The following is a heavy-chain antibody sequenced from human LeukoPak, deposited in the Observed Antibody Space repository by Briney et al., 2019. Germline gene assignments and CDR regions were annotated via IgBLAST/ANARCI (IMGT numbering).Heavy chain of an antibody. CDR1: GGFISSGGYY. Sequence: PSETLSLTCTVSGGFISSGGYYWSWIRQHPGKGLEWIGYIYYSGSTYYNPSLKSRVTISVDTSKNQFSLKLSSVTAADTAVYYCASSRDCSSTSCYAFYGSFDPWGQGTLVTVSS. CDR2: IYYSGST. J-gene: IGHJ5*02. CDR3: ASSRDCSSTSCYAFYGSFDP. D-gene: IGHD2-2*01. V-gene: IGHV4-31*03.